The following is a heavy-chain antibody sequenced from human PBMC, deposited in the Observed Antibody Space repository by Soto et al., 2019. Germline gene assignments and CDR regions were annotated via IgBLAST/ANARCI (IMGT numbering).Heavy chain of an antibody. Sequence: SETLSLTCTVSGGSMSSSTYFWGWIRQPPGKALEWIGIIYHSGSTYYNPSLKSRVIISIDTSKIQFSLKLTSVTAADTAVYFCVSHRNYIVVSGSFFDYWNQGTLVTVSS. J-gene: IGHJ4*02. CDR3: VSHRNYIVVSGSFFDY. V-gene: IGHV4-39*01. CDR1: GGSMSSSTYF. CDR2: IYHSGST. D-gene: IGHD6-19*01.